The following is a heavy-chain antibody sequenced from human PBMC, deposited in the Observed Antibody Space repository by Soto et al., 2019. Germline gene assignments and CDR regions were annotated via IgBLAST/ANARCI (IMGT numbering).Heavy chain of an antibody. CDR2: ISHSGTT. CDR3: ARDFKAPNDAWAFDF. V-gene: IGHV4-4*02. D-gene: IGHD3-16*01. CDR1: GASISSSEW. Sequence: QVQLQESGPGLVMPSGTLSLTCAVSGASISSSEWWNWVRQSPGKGLEWIGEISHSGTTIYNPSLKSRVTISVDVSKNHFSLKMTSVTAADTAVYYCARDFKAPNDAWAFDFWGQGTLVTVSS. J-gene: IGHJ4*02.